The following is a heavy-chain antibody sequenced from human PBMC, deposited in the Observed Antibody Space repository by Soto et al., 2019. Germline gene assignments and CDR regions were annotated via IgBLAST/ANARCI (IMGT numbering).Heavy chain of an antibody. CDR2: INPADGYT. V-gene: IGHV1-3*01. J-gene: IGHJ6*02. CDR1: GYSFADYA. D-gene: IGHD1-26*01. CDR3: ARDVGATSPYYYYGMDV. Sequence: QVQLVQSGAEVKKPGASVKVSCKASGYSFADYAIHWVRQAPGQRLEWMGWINPADGYTKYSQKFQVRVTITRDTSASTAYMGLSSLKSEDTTVYYCARDVGATSPYYYYGMDVWGQGTTVTVSS.